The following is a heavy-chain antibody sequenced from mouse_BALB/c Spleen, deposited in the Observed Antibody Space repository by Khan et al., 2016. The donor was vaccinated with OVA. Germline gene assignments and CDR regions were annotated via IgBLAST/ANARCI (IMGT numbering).Heavy chain of an antibody. D-gene: IGHD2-1*01. CDR1: GYTFTIYY. Sequence: QVQLKESGPELVKPGASVRISCKASGYTFTIYYIHWVKQRPGQGLEWIGWIYPGNVNTGYNEKFKGKATLTADKSSSTAYMQLSSLTSADSAVFFCARWGGNYPSYAMDYWGQGTSVTGSS. J-gene: IGHJ4*01. V-gene: IGHV1S56*01. CDR3: ARWGGNYPSYAMDY. CDR2: IYPGNVNT.